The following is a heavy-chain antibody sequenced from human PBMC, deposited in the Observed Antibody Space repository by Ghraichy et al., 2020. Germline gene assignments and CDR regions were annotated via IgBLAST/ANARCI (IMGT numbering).Heavy chain of an antibody. CDR3: ARGYYDFWGHVYFDY. CDR1: GGSFSGYY. D-gene: IGHD3-3*01. Sequence: SETLSLTCAVYGGSFSGYYWSWIRQPPGKGLEWIGEINHSGSTNYNPSLKSRVTISVDTSKNQFSLKLSSVTAADTAVYYCARGYYDFWGHVYFDYWGQGTLVTVSS. J-gene: IGHJ4*02. V-gene: IGHV4-34*01. CDR2: INHSGST.